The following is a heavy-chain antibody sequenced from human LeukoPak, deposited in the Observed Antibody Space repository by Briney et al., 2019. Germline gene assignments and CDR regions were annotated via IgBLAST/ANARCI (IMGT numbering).Heavy chain of an antibody. CDR2: ITTATSSYI. CDR3: ARDYGGPHYFDY. CDR1: GFTFSSHD. J-gene: IGHJ4*02. V-gene: IGHV3-21*01. D-gene: IGHD2-15*01. Sequence: GGSLTLYCAASGFTFSSHDMNWVRQAPGKGLEWVSSITTATSSYIYYVDSVKGRFTISRDDAKNSLYLQMDSQRAEDTAVYYCARDYGGPHYFDYWGQGTLVTVSS.